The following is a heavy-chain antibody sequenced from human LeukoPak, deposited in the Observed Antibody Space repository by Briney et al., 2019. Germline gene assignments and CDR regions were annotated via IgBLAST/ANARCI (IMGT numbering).Heavy chain of an antibody. CDR2: INLDGSHR. V-gene: IGHV3-7*03. CDR3: ARVGTASSSPGYFGR. J-gene: IGHJ5*02. Sequence: PGGSLRLSCAASGFTFGGYSMTWVRRAPGKGLEWVANINLDGSHRFYVGFVKRRFTISRDNADHSLYLQMNRLRAEDTAVYYFARVGTASSSPGYFGRWGKGILVTVAS. D-gene: IGHD6-6*01. CDR1: GFTFGGYS.